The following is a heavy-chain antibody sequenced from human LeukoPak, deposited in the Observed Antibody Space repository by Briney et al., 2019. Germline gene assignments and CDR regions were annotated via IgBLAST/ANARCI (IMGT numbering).Heavy chain of an antibody. CDR3: TRVGGYGAYGFDF. V-gene: IGHV6-1*01. CDR2: TYYRSKWYN. D-gene: IGHD4-17*01. CDR1: GDSVSGNSAA. J-gene: IGHJ4*02. Sequence: SQTLSLTCAISGDSVSGNSAAWNWIRQSPSRGLEWLGRTYYRSKWYNDYAISVKSRITINPDTSKDQFSLQLNSVTPEDTAVYYCTRVGGYGAYGFDFWGQGTLVTVSS.